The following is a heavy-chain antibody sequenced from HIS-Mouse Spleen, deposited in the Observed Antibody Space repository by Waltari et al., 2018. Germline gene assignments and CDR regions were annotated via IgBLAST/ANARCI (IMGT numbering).Heavy chain of an antibody. J-gene: IGHJ4*02. CDR1: GYTFTSYD. CDR2: MNPNSGKT. Sequence: VQLVQSGGEVKKPGASVKVSWKASGYTFTSYDINRVRQATGQGFEWMGWMNPNSGKTGYAQKFQGRVTMTRNTSISTAYMELSSLRSEYTAVYYCARGHDYSNYFDYWGQGTLVTVSS. CDR3: ARGHDYSNYFDY. D-gene: IGHD4-4*01. V-gene: IGHV1-8*01.